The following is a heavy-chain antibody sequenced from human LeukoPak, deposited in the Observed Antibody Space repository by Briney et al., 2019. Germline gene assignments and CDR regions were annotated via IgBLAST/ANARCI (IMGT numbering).Heavy chain of an antibody. Sequence: PGGSLRLSCAASGFTFSSYAMSWVRQAPGKGLEWVAVISYDGSNKHYADSVKGRFTISRDNAKNSLYLQMNSLRAEDTAVYYCARDPSLFGVVKGDDAFDIWGQGTMVTVSS. J-gene: IGHJ3*02. V-gene: IGHV3-30*03. D-gene: IGHD3-3*01. CDR2: ISYDGSNK. CDR1: GFTFSSYA. CDR3: ARDPSLFGVVKGDDAFDI.